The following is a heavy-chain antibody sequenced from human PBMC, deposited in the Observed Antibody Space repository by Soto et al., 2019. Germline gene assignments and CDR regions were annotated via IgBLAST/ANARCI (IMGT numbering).Heavy chain of an antibody. J-gene: IGHJ6*02. CDR2: IYYSGST. D-gene: IGHD2-2*01. Sequence: SETLSLTCTVSGGSISSGGYYWSWIRQHPGKGLEWIGYIYYSGSTYYNPSLKSRVTISVDTSKNQFSLKLSSVTAADTAVYYCARGSGEYQYGGSTYGMDVWGQGTTVTVSS. CDR3: ARGSGEYQYGGSTYGMDV. V-gene: IGHV4-31*03. CDR1: GGSISSGGYY.